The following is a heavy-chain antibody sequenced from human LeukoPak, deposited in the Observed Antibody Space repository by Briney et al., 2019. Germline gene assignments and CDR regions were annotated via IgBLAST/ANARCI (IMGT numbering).Heavy chain of an antibody. CDR3: ARESGTRNCFDY. CDR2: ISTTSTYT. Sequence: PGGSLRLSCAASGFTFSDYYMSWIRQAPGKGLEWVSYISTTSTYTDYADSVKGRFTISRDNAKNLLYLQMNSLRPEDTAAYYCARESGTRNCFDYWGQGTLVTVSS. V-gene: IGHV3-11*05. D-gene: IGHD3-10*01. J-gene: IGHJ4*02. CDR1: GFTFSDYY.